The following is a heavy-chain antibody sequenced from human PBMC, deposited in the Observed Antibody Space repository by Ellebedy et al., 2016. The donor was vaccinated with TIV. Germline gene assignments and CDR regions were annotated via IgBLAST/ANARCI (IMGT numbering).Heavy chain of an antibody. Sequence: GESLKISCKGSGYSFTTHWISWVRQMPGKGLEWMGRVDPSDSYGKYSPSFQGHVTISTDKSISTAYLQWSSLKASDTGMYYCARLSVAAPYQFDSWGQGTLVTVSS. CDR2: VDPSDSYG. CDR1: GYSFTTHW. CDR3: ARLSVAAPYQFDS. V-gene: IGHV5-10-1*01. D-gene: IGHD6-6*01. J-gene: IGHJ4*02.